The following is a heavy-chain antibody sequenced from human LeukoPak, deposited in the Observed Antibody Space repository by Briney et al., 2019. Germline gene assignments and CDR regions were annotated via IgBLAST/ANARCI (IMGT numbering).Heavy chain of an antibody. Sequence: GGSLRLSCAASGFTVSSNYMSWVRQAPGKGLEWVSVIYSGGSTYYADSVKGRFTISRDNSKNTLYLQMNSLRAKDTAVYYCARESSSNFDYWGQGTLVTVSS. CDR3: ARESSSNFDY. J-gene: IGHJ4*02. V-gene: IGHV3-53*01. D-gene: IGHD6-6*01. CDR1: GFTVSSNY. CDR2: IYSGGST.